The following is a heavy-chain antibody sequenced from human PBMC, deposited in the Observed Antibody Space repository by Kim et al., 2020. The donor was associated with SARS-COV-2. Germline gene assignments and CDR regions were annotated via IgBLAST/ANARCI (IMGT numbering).Heavy chain of an antibody. Sequence: YAQKFQGRVTMTRNTSISTAYMELSSLRSEDTAVYYCARPDRDYGDFDYWGQGTLVTVSS. J-gene: IGHJ4*02. D-gene: IGHD4-17*01. CDR3: ARPDRDYGDFDY. V-gene: IGHV1-8*01.